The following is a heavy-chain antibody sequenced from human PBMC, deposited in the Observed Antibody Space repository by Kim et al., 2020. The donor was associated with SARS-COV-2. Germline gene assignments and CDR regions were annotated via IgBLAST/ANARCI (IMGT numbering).Heavy chain of an antibody. J-gene: IGHJ4*02. CDR2: ISAYNGNT. D-gene: IGHD3-10*01. CDR1: GYTFTSYG. V-gene: IGHV1-18*04. CDR3: ASCSRGWFGELCEFDY. Sequence: ASVKVSCKASGYTFTSYGISWVRQAPGQGLEWMGWISAYNGNTNYAQKLQGIVTMTTDTSTSTAYMELRSLRSDDTAVYYCASCSRGWFGELCEFDYWGQGTLVTVSS.